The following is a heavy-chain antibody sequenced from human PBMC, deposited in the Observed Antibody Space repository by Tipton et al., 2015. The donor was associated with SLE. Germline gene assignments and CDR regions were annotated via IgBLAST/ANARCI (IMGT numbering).Heavy chain of an antibody. D-gene: IGHD1-1*01. CDR3: ARGDANSGDF. CDR1: GFTFSSYS. Sequence: SLRLSCAASGFTFSSYSMNWVRQAPGKGLEWVSSISSSSSYIYYADSVKGRFTISRDNSKNTLYLQMNSLRAEDTAVYYCARGDANSGDFWGQGTLVTVSS. V-gene: IGHV3-21*01. J-gene: IGHJ4*02. CDR2: ISSSSSYI.